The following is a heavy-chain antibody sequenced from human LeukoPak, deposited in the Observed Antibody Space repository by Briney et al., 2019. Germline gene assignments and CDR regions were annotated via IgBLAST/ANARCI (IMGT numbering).Heavy chain of an antibody. D-gene: IGHD3-9*01. CDR3: ARREVLRDFDWSTRKHSWFDP. CDR2: INHSGST. CDR1: GGSFSGYY. V-gene: IGHV4-34*01. Sequence: SETLSLTCAVYGGSFSGYYWSWIRQPPGKVLGWIGEINHSGSTNYNPSLKSRVTISVDTSKNQFSLKLSSVTAADTAVYYCARREVLRDFDWSTRKHSWFDPWGQGTLVTVSS. J-gene: IGHJ5*02.